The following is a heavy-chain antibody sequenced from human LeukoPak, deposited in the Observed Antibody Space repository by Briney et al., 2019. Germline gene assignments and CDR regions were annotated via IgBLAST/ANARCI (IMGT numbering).Heavy chain of an antibody. CDR1: GLTFSNYW. J-gene: IGHJ6*03. CDR2: ISNDATST. D-gene: IGHD5/OR15-5a*01. V-gene: IGHV3-74*01. CDR3: AKGSSSDYYYYMDV. Sequence: GGSLRLSCAVSGLTFSNYWMHWVRQAPGKGLVWVSRISNDATSTSYADSVKGRFTISRDNAKNTLYLQMNSLRAEDMALYYCAKGSSSDYYYYMDVWGKGTTVTVSS.